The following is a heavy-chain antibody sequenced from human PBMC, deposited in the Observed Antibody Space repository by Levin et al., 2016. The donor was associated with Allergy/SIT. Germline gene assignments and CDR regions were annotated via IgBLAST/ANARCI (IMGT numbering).Heavy chain of an antibody. V-gene: IGHV3-23*01. CDR2: ISGSGGST. J-gene: IGHJ3*02. CDR3: AKPLFPTDGYNSDAFDI. D-gene: IGHD5-24*01. Sequence: GGSLRLSCAASGFTFSSYAMSWVRQAPGKGLEWVSAISGSGGSTYYADSVKGRFTISRDNSKNTLYLQMNSLRAEDTAVYYCAKPLFPTDGYNSDAFDIWGQGTMVTVSS. CDR1: GFTFSSYA.